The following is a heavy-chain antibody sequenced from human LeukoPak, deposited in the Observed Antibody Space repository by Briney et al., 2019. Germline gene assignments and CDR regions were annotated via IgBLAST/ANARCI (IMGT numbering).Heavy chain of an antibody. Sequence: GRSLRLSCAASGFTFSSYGMHWVRQAPGKGLEWVAVIWYDGSNKYYADSVKGRFTISRDNSKNTLYLQMNSLRAEDTAVYYCARGGIFPQPGEEETDYWGQGTLVTVSS. CDR2: IWYDGSNK. J-gene: IGHJ4*02. D-gene: IGHD3-10*01. V-gene: IGHV3-33*01. CDR1: GFTFSSYG. CDR3: ARGGIFPQPGEEETDY.